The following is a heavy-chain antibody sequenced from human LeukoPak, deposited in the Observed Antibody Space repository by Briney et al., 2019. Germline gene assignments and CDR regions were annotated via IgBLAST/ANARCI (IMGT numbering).Heavy chain of an antibody. D-gene: IGHD6-19*01. V-gene: IGHV3-23*01. Sequence: PGGSLRLSCAASGFTFSSYAMSWVRQAPGKGLEWVSAISGSGGSTYYADSVKGRFTISRDNSKNTLYLQMNSLRAEDTAVYYCAKGRHSSGWYGGFDYWGQGTLVTVSS. CDR1: GFTFSSYA. J-gene: IGHJ4*02. CDR2: ISGSGGST. CDR3: AKGRHSSGWYGGFDY.